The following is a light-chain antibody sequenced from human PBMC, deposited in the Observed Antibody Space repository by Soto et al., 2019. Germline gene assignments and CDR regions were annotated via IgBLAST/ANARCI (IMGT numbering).Light chain of an antibody. CDR1: QSVSSK. CDR2: DAS. CDR3: QRYSDWPPWT. V-gene: IGKV3-15*01. J-gene: IGKJ1*01. Sequence: IVMTQSPATLSVSPGERATLSCRASQSVSSKLAWYQQKPGQPPRLLIYDASNRATGIPDRFIGSGSGTEFTLTITSLQSEDFAVYYCQRYSDWPPWTFGQGTKLEIK.